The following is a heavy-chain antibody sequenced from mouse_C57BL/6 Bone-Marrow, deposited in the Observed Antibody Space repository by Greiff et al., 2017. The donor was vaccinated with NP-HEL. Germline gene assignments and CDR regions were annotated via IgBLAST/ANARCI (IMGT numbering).Heavy chain of an antibody. CDR1: GYTFTSYG. J-gene: IGHJ2*01. V-gene: IGHV1-81*01. CDR2: IYPRSGNT. Sequence: VKVVESGAELARPGASVKLSCKASGYTFTSYGISWVKQRTGQGLEWIGEIYPRSGNTYYNEKFKGKATLTADKSSSTAYMELRSLTSEDSAVYFCARPGTGYWGQGTTLTVSS. D-gene: IGHD4-1*01. CDR3: ARPGTGY.